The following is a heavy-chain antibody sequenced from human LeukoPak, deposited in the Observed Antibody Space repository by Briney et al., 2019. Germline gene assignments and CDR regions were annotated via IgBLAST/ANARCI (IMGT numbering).Heavy chain of an antibody. CDR3: AGEDFVAGYYYYYYMDV. J-gene: IGHJ6*03. CDR1: GFTFDDYG. CDR2: INWNGGST. Sequence: GGSLRLSCAASGFTFDDYGMSWVRQAPGKGLEWVSGINWNGGSTGYADSVKGRFTISRDNAKNSLYLQMNSLRAEDTALYYCAGEDFVAGYYYYYYMDVWGKGTTVTVSS. D-gene: IGHD2-15*01. V-gene: IGHV3-20*04.